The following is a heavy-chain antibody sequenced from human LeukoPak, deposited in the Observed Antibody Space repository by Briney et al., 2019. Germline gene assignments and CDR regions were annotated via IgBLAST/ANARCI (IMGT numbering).Heavy chain of an antibody. CDR2: ISYDGSNK. D-gene: IGHD1-26*01. V-gene: IGHV3-30*18. CDR3: AKTEWELLGAVDY. CDR1: GFTFSSYG. J-gene: IGHJ4*02. Sequence: GGSLRLSCAASGFTFSSYGIHWVRQAPGKGLEWVAVISYDGSNKYYADSVKGRFTISRDNSKNTLYLQMNSLRAEDTAVYYCAKTEWELLGAVDYWGQGTLVTVSS.